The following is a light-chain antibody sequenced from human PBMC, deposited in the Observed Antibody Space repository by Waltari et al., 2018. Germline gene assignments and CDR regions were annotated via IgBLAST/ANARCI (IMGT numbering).Light chain of an antibody. CDR2: DER. CDR3: QVWNGGNDHDFV. J-gene: IGLJ1*01. CDR1: NIRSDS. V-gene: IGLV3-21*03. Sequence: SYVVTQSPSGSVAPGTTAKIDCGGDNIRSDSGHWYQQKAGPAPVLVVYDERHRPSGVPARFSSSNSGNTSTLNISRVEAGDEADYYCQVWNGGNDHDFVFGSGT.